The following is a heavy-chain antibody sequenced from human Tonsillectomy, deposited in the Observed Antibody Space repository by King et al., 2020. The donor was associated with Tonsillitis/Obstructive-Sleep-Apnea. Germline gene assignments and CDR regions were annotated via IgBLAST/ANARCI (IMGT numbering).Heavy chain of an antibody. CDR1: GYSFTNYW. Sequence: DVQLVQSGAEVRKPGESLRISCKTSGYSFTNYWITWVRQLPGKGLEWMGRIDPSDSYTNYSPSFQGHVTFSSDKSNATAFLHWSSLRASVTAIYFCARHRYLSSSPVFDYWGQGTVVTVSS. V-gene: IGHV5-10-1*03. CDR2: IDPSDSYT. CDR3: ARHRYLSSSPVFDY. J-gene: IGHJ4*02. D-gene: IGHD6-6*01.